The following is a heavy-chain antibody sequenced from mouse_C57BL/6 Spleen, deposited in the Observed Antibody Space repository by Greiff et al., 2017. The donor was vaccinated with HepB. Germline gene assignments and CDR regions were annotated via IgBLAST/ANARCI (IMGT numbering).Heavy chain of an antibody. CDR1: GFTFSSYA. CDR3: ARGELLRPGYFDY. J-gene: IGHJ2*01. V-gene: IGHV5-4*03. CDR2: ISDGGSYT. Sequence: EVKLQESGGGLVKPGGSLKLSCAASGFTFSSYAMSWVRQTPEKRLEWVATISDGGSYTYYPDNVKGRFTISRDNAKNNLYLQMSHLKSEDTAMYYCARGELLRPGYFDYWGQGTTLTVSS. D-gene: IGHD1-2*01.